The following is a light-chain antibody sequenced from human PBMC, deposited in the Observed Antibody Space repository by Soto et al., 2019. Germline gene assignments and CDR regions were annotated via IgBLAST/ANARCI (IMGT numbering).Light chain of an antibody. CDR1: QCISNL. Sequence: IQLSQSPSSLSASIGDRVTITCRASQCISNLLAWYKEKPGKAPKLLIYAASTLQSGVPSRFSGSGSGTDFALTISSLQPVDFATYYCQQLESYPSTFGGGKNVDI. CDR2: AAS. CDR3: QQLESYPST. V-gene: IGKV1-9*01. J-gene: IGKJ4*01.